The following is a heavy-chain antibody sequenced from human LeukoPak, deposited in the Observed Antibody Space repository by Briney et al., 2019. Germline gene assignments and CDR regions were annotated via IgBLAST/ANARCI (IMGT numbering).Heavy chain of an antibody. D-gene: IGHD4-17*01. Sequence: GGSLRLSCAASGFTFSNYAMSWARQAPGKGLGWVSTISGSGGSTYYADSVKGRFTISRDNSKNTLYLQMNSLRAEDTAVYYCAKDPFTVTTSKTNWFDPWGQGTLVTVSS. CDR3: AKDPFTVTTSKTNWFDP. CDR1: GFTFSNYA. CDR2: ISGSGGST. J-gene: IGHJ5*02. V-gene: IGHV3-23*01.